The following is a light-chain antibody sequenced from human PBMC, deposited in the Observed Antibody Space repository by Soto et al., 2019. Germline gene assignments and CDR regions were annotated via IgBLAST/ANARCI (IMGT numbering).Light chain of an antibody. CDR1: SSNLGDNT. CDR2: SYD. CDR3: AAWDASLDGYV. Sequence: QSVLTQPPSASGTPGQRVTISCSTSSSNLGDNTVNWYQQVPGTAPKLLIYSYDQRPSGVPDRFSSSKSGTSASLAISGLQSEDEADYYCAAWDASLDGYVFGTGTKLTVL. J-gene: IGLJ1*01. V-gene: IGLV1-44*01.